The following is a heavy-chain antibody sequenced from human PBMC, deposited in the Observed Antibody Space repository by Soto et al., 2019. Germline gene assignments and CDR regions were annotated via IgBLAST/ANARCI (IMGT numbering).Heavy chain of an antibody. CDR2: IYYSGST. Sequence: SETLSLTCTVSGGSISSSSYYWAWIRQPPGKGLEWIGSIYYSGSTYYNPSLKSRVTTSVDTSNNQFSLRLNSATAADTAMYYCVRHVGYCNSGNCLGWFDPWGQGNLVTVSS. CDR1: GGSISSSSYY. V-gene: IGHV4-39*01. D-gene: IGHD2-15*01. CDR3: VRHVGYCNSGNCLGWFDP. J-gene: IGHJ5*02.